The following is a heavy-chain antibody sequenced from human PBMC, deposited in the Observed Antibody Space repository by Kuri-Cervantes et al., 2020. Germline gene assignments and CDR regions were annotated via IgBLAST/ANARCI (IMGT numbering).Heavy chain of an antibody. V-gene: IGHV3-74*01. CDR1: GFTFSNYW. CDR2: INTDGSYR. J-gene: IGHJ6*02. Sequence: GGSLRLSCAASGFTFSNYWMHWVRQAPGKGLVWVARINTDGSYRNYTDSVKGRFTISRDNAKNTLHLQMNSLRAEDTAVYYCAKERGACSSTSCYVPYYYYGMDVWGQGTTVTVSS. CDR3: AKERGACSSTSCYVPYYYYGMDV. D-gene: IGHD2-2*01.